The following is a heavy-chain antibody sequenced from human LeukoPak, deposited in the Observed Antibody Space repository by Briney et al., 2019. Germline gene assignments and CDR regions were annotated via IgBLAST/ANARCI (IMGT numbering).Heavy chain of an antibody. D-gene: IGHD6-13*01. V-gene: IGHV3-23*01. CDR1: GFTFSSYA. CDR2: ISGSGGST. CDR3: AKDVPGSSWYPPYFDY. J-gene: IGHJ4*02. Sequence: PGGSLRLSRAASGFTFSSYAMSWVRQAPGKGLEWVSAISGSGGSTYYADSVKGRFTISRDNSKNTLYLQMNSLRAEDTAVYYCAKDVPGSSWYPPYFDYWGQGTLVTVSS.